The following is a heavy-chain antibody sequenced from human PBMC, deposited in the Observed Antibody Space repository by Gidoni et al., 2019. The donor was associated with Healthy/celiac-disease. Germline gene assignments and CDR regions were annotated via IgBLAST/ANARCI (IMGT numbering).Heavy chain of an antibody. V-gene: IGHV4-39*02. CDR1: GGSISSSSSY. J-gene: IGHJ4*01. CDR3: ARDEYGGDFDY. D-gene: IGHD4-17*01. Sequence: QLQLQESGPGLVKPSQTLSLTCNVSGGSISSSSSYWGWIRQPPGKGLEWIGRIYYTWYTYYNPSLESRVTMSVDTSKNQFSLKLNSVTAADTAVYYCARDEYGGDFDYWGHGTLVTVSS. CDR2: IYYTWYT.